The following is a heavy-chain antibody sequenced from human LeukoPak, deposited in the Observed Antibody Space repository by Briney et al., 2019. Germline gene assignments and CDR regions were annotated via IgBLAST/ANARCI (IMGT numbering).Heavy chain of an antibody. J-gene: IGHJ5*02. Sequence: SVKVSCKASGGTFSSYAISWVRQAPGQGLEWMGGIIPIFGTANYAQKFQGRVTITTDESTGTAYMELSSLRSEDTAVYYCARWDLNSSSWHNWFDPWGQGTLVTVSS. CDR2: IIPIFGTA. CDR3: ARWDLNSSSWHNWFDP. D-gene: IGHD6-13*01. V-gene: IGHV1-69*05. CDR1: GGTFSSYA.